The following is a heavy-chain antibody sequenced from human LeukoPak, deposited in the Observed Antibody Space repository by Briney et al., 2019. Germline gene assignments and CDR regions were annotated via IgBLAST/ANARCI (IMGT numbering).Heavy chain of an antibody. CDR2: VWFDGSDK. J-gene: IGHJ4*02. Sequence: HPGGSLRLSCAAYGFTFATYAMSWVRQAPGKGREWVAVVWFDGSDKPYEDSVKGRFTISRDNAKNTLCLQMNSLRVEDTAIYFCARDWGGHCRSGHCYGGSCDSWGQGTLVTVSA. D-gene: IGHD2-21*02. V-gene: IGHV3-33*08. CDR1: GFTFATYA. CDR3: ARDWGGHCRSGHCYGGSCDS.